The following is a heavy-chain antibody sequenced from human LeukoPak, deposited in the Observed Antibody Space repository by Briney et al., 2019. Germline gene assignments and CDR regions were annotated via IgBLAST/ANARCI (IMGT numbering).Heavy chain of an antibody. CDR3: ARVGYSGSYLDY. D-gene: IGHD1-26*01. V-gene: IGHV3-64*01. Sequence: GGSLRLSCAASGFTFSSYAMHWFRQAPGKGLEYVSAISSNGGSTYYANSVKGRFTISRDNSKNTLYLQMGSLRAEDMAVYYCARVGYSGSYLDYWGQGTLVTVSS. CDR2: ISSNGGST. CDR1: GFTFSSYA. J-gene: IGHJ4*02.